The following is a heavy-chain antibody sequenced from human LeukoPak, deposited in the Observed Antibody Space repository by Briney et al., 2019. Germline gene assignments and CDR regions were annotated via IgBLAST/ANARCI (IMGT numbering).Heavy chain of an antibody. D-gene: IGHD6-19*01. Sequence: GGSLRLSCAASGFTFSLYSMNWVRQAPGKGLEWVSTISGGSGFIYYADSVKDRFSISRDNAKNSLYLQMSSLRPEDTAVYYCATELAMAGTFDYWGQGTLVTVSS. CDR3: ATELAMAGTFDY. CDR2: ISGGSGFI. CDR1: GFTFSLYS. V-gene: IGHV3-21*01. J-gene: IGHJ4*02.